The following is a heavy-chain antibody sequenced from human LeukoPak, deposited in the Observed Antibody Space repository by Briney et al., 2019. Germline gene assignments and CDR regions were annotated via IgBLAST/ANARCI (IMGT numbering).Heavy chain of an antibody. V-gene: IGHV3-30*18. D-gene: IGHD4-17*01. CDR1: GFTFSSYW. Sequence: GGSLRLSCAASGFTFSSYWMSWVRQAPGKGLEWVAVISYDGSNKYYADSVKGRFTISRDNSKNTLYLQMNSLRAEDTAVYYCANGDYDYLFDYWGQGALVTVSS. CDR3: ANGDYDYLFDY. CDR2: ISYDGSNK. J-gene: IGHJ4*02.